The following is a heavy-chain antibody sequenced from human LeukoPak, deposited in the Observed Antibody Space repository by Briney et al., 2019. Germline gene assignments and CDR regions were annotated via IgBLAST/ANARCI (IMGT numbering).Heavy chain of an antibody. J-gene: IGHJ4*02. V-gene: IGHV4-31*03. CDR3: ARRITRYSPFDY. Sequence: PSETLSLTCTVSGGSISSGGYSWSWIRQHPGKGLEWIGYIYYSGSTYYNPSLKSRVTISVDTSKNQFSLRLSSVTAADTAVYYCARRITRYSPFDYWGQGTLITVSS. CDR1: GGSISSGGYS. CDR2: IYYSGST. D-gene: IGHD3-10*01.